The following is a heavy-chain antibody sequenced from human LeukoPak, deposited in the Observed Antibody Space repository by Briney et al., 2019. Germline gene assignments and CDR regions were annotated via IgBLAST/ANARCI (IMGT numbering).Heavy chain of an antibody. D-gene: IGHD3-22*01. J-gene: IGHJ3*02. Sequence: SVKVSCKASGGTFSSYAISWVRQAPGQGLEWMRRIIPIFGTANYAQKFQGRVTITADKSTSTAYMELSSLRSEDTAVYYCAEWGYYDSSAAFDIWGQGTMVTVSS. V-gene: IGHV1-69*06. CDR1: GGTFSSYA. CDR3: AEWGYYDSSAAFDI. CDR2: IIPIFGTA.